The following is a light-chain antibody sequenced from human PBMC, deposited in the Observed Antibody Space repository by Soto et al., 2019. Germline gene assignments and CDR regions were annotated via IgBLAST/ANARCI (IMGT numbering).Light chain of an antibody. CDR1: QKVITN. CDR3: RQRQYWPPIT. CDR2: AAS. V-gene: IGKV3-15*01. Sequence: EIMMTPSPAPAYVSPGDRAIFSCMASQKVITNLAWCQQKSGQAPRRLIYAASTRATDSPARFSGSGSGTDFSLTISSLVPEDVAVFYCRQRQYWPPITFGRGTRLEI. J-gene: IGKJ5*01.